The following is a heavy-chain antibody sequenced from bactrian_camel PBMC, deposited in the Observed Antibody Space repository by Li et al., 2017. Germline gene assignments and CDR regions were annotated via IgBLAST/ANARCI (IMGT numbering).Heavy chain of an antibody. CDR1: GYTYRSFC. Sequence: HVQLVESGGGLVQTGGSLRLSCVVSGYTYRSFCMGWFRQAPGSEREGVAAIDNDGRTSYAGSVKGRFTISKDKSKYTVFLQMNSLKPEDTAMYYCVADY. V-gene: IGHV3S53*01. CDR2: IDNDGRT. D-gene: IGHD2*01.